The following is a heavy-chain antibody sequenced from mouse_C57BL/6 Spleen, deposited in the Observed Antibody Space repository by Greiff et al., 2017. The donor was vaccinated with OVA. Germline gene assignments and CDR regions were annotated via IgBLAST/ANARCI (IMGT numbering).Heavy chain of an antibody. V-gene: IGHV5-17*01. CDR3: ARRSGNYDAMDY. CDR1: GFTFSDYG. D-gene: IGHD1-3*01. Sequence: EVMLVESGGGLVKPGGSLKLSCAASGFTFSDYGMHWVRQAPEKGLEWVAYISSGSSTIYYADTVKGRFTISRDNAKNTLFLQMTSLRSEDTAMYYCARRSGNYDAMDYWGQGTSVTVSS. J-gene: IGHJ4*01. CDR2: ISSGSSTI.